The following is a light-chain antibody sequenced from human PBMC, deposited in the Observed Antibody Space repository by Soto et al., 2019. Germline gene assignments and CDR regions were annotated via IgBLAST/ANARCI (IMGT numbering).Light chain of an antibody. CDR2: AAS. CDR3: QKYDSAPWT. J-gene: IGKJ1*01. CDR1: QGISNY. Sequence: DIEMTQSPSSLSASVGDRVTITCRASQGISNYLAWYQQRPGKVPKLLIYAASTLQSGVPSRFSGRGSGTDFTLTISSLQPEDVATYSCQKYDSAPWTFGQGTEVEIK. V-gene: IGKV1-27*01.